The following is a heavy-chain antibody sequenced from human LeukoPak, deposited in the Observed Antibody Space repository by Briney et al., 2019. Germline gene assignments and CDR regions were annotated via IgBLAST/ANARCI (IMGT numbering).Heavy chain of an antibody. CDR3: ARQLGPATVVIG. J-gene: IGHJ4*02. Sequence: SETLSLTCAVYGGSFSGYYWNWLRQPPGKGLEWIGEISHSGSTNYNPSLRSRVTISVDTSKDQFSLKLSSVTAADTAVYYCARQLGPATVVIGWGQGTLVTVSS. D-gene: IGHD4-23*01. CDR2: ISHSGST. V-gene: IGHV4-34*01. CDR1: GGSFSGYY.